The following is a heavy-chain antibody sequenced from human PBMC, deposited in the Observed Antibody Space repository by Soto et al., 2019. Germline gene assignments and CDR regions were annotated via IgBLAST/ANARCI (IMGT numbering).Heavy chain of an antibody. Sequence: PSETLSLTCTVSGDSIISSYSYWGWFRQPPGKGLEWIGSIFYLGSSYYNPSLKSRVTMSVDTSKNQFSLRLRSVTAADTALYFCARHSLALRKNNWFDPWGQGIMVTVSS. CDR1: GDSIISSYSY. D-gene: IGHD3-3*02. V-gene: IGHV4-39*01. CDR3: ARHSLALRKNNWFDP. CDR2: IFYLGSS. J-gene: IGHJ5*02.